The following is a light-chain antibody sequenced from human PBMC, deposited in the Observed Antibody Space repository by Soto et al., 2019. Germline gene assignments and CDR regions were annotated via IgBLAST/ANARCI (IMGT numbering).Light chain of an antibody. V-gene: IGKV3-15*01. CDR2: GAS. Sequence: EIVMTQSPVTLSVSPGERATLSCRASESVSSKLVWYQKKPGQAPRLLIYGASTRATGIPARFSGSGSGTEFTLTISSLQSEDFAVYYCQQYNNWPPITFGQGTRLEIK. CDR3: QQYNNWPPIT. CDR1: ESVSSK. J-gene: IGKJ5*01.